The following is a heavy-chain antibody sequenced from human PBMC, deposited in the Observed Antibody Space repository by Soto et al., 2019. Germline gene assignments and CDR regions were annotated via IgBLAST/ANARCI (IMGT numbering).Heavy chain of an antibody. Sequence: QVQLVESGGGVVQPGRSLRLSCAASGFTFSSYGMHWVRQAPGKGLAWVAVISYDGSNKYYADSVKGRFTISRDNSKHTLYLQMNRLRAEDTAVYYCAKDPGSGSYSQYYFDYWGQGPLVTVSS. CDR2: ISYDGSNK. CDR1: GFTFSSYG. V-gene: IGHV3-30*18. CDR3: AKDPGSGSYSQYYFDY. J-gene: IGHJ4*02. D-gene: IGHD3-10*01.